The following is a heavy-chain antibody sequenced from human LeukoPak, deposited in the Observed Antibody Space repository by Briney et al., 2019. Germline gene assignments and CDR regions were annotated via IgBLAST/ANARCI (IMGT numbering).Heavy chain of an antibody. Sequence: PGGSLRLSCAASGFTFRSYGMHGVRQAPGKGLEWVAVISYDGSKEYYADSVKGRFTISRDNSKNALHLQMNSLRAEDTAVYYCAKDSDLRGSYEDYWGQGTLVTVSP. V-gene: IGHV3-30*18. J-gene: IGHJ4*02. D-gene: IGHD1-26*01. CDR2: ISYDGSKE. CDR3: AKDSDLRGSYEDY. CDR1: GFTFRSYG.